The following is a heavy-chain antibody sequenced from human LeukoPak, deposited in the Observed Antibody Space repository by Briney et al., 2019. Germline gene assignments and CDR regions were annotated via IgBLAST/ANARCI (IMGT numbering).Heavy chain of an antibody. CDR2: IYYSGST. CDR3: ARRFRRGSYYVWDEYFDY. CDR1: GGSISSSSYY. D-gene: IGHD1-26*01. V-gene: IGHV4-39*01. J-gene: IGHJ4*02. Sequence: SETLSLTCTVSGGSISSSSYYWGWIRQPPGKGLEWIGSIYYSGSTYYNPSLKSRVTISVDTSKNQFSLKLSSVTAADMAVYYCARRFRRGSYYVWDEYFDYWGQGTLVTVSS.